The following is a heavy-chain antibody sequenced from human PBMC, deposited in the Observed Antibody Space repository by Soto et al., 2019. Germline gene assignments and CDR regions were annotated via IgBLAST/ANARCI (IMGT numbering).Heavy chain of an antibody. D-gene: IGHD3-9*01. Sequence: SGPTLVNATETLTLTCTVSGFSLTTGKMGVSWIRQPPVKALEWLAHIFSDNERSYSTSLQGRLTISKDTSGSQVVLSMTNVDPVDTATYYCARMKVDSYQFYYAMDVWGQGTTVTVSS. V-gene: IGHV2-26*01. CDR1: GFSLTTGKMG. CDR2: IFSDNER. J-gene: IGHJ6*02. CDR3: ARMKVDSYQFYYAMDV.